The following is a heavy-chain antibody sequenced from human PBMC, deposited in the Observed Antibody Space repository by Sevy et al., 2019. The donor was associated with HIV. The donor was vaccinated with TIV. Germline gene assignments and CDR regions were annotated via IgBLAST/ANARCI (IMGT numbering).Heavy chain of an antibody. J-gene: IGHJ4*02. CDR2: VYYTGTT. D-gene: IGHD3-10*01. V-gene: IGHV4-59*01. CDR3: AVTRGSYHLGY. Sequence: SETLSLTCTVSGGSMTSYYWSWIRQSPGKELEWIGYVYYTGTTNYNPALECRVTISVDTSKNQLFLKLRSVTAADTAFYYCAVTRGSYHLGYWGQGILVTDSS. CDR1: GGSMTSYY.